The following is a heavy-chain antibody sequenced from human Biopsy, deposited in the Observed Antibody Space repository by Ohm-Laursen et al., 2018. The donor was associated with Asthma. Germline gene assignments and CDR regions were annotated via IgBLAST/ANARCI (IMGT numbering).Heavy chain of an antibody. D-gene: IGHD3-3*01. CDR3: ARTFHFWSPYHAEHYQL. CDR2: ISYDGSNK. CDR1: GFTFSSYG. J-gene: IGHJ1*01. Sequence: SLRLSCAASGFTFSSYGMHWVRQAPGKGLKWVAVISYDGSNKYYADSVKGRFTISRDNSKNTLYLQMNSLRAEDTAVYYCARTFHFWSPYHAEHYQLWGQGTLVTVSS. V-gene: IGHV3-30*03.